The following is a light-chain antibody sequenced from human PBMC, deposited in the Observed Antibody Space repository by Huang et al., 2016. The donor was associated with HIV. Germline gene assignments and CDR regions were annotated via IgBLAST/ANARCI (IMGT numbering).Light chain of an antibody. CDR1: QSLLPESGRNY. Sequence: DIVMTQSPLSLPVTPGEPASISCRSNQSLLPESGRNYLDWYLPKPGQSPQLLIYLACTRAAGVPDRFTGSGSGTDFTLRINKGEAQDVGVYFCMQALQTPYTFGRGTKLEI. V-gene: IGKV2-28*01. J-gene: IGKJ2*01. CDR3: MQALQTPYT. CDR2: LAC.